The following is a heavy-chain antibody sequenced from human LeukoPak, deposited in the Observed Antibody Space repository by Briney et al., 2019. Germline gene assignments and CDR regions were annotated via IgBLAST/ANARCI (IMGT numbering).Heavy chain of an antibody. D-gene: IGHD6-19*01. CDR2: IYTSGSP. Sequence: PSETLSLTCNVSGGSISTNSWSWIRQPAGKGLEWIGHIYTSGSPNYSPSLRSRVTMSVDTSKNQISLKLSSVTAADTAVYYCARGSEQWLTYFDYWGLGTQVTVSS. CDR1: GGSISTNS. CDR3: ARGSEQWLTYFDY. V-gene: IGHV4-4*07. J-gene: IGHJ4*02.